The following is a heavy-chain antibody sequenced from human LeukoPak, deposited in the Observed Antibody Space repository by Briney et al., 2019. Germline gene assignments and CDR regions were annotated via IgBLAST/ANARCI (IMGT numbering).Heavy chain of an antibody. Sequence: PGGSLRLSCAASGFTFSSYGMHWVRQAPGKGLEWVAVISYDGSNKYYADSVKGRFTISRDNSKNTLYLQMNSLRAEDTAVYYCAKDDLYDSSGYLDYWGQGTLVTVSS. V-gene: IGHV3-30*18. D-gene: IGHD3-22*01. J-gene: IGHJ4*02. CDR1: GFTFSSYG. CDR2: ISYDGSNK. CDR3: AKDDLYDSSGYLDY.